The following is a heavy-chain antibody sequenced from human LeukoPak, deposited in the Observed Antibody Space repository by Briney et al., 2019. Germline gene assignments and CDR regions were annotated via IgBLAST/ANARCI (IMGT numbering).Heavy chain of an antibody. Sequence: PGGSLRLSCAASGFIFINYWMHWVRQAPGKGLVWVSRITSDGSGANYADSVKGRFTISRDNDENTLYLQMNSLRAEDTAVYYCARVPVAAAGQGIDYWGQGTLVTVSS. J-gene: IGHJ4*02. CDR3: ARVPVAAAGQGIDY. D-gene: IGHD6-13*01. CDR1: GFIFINYW. CDR2: ITSDGSGA. V-gene: IGHV3-74*01.